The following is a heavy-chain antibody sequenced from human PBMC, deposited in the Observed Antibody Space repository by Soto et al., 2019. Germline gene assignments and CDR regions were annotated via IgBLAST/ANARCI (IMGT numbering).Heavy chain of an antibody. CDR3: ARPNYQVLPSYAFES. J-gene: IGHJ3*02. CDR2: IYPGDSDT. V-gene: IGHV5-51*01. Sequence: PGESLKISCKGSGYSFTSYWIGWVRQMPGKGLEWMGIIYPGDSDTRYSPSFQGQVTISADKSISTAYLQWSSLKASDTAMYYCARPNYQVLPSYAFESWGQGTMVTVAS. CDR1: GYSFTSYW. D-gene: IGHD3-10*01.